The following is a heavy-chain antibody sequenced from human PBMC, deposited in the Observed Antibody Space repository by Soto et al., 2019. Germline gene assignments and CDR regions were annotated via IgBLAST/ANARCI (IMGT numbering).Heavy chain of an antibody. CDR1: GGTFSNYT. CDR3: ASGSYHSWFDP. V-gene: IGHV1-69*02. CDR2: IIPILGIA. Sequence: GASVKVSCKASGGTFSNYTFSWVRQAPGQGLEWMGRIIPILGIANYAQKFQGRVTVTADTSTRTAYMELSSLRPDDTAVYYCASGSYHSWFDPWGQGTPVTVSS. D-gene: IGHD1-26*01. J-gene: IGHJ5*02.